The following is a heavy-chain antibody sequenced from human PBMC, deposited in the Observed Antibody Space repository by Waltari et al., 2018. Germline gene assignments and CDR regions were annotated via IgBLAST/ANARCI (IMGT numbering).Heavy chain of an antibody. J-gene: IGHJ5*02. D-gene: IGHD3-10*01. CDR1: GYTFTSYD. Sequence: QVQLVQSGAEVKKPGASVKVSCKASGYTFTSYDINWVRQVTGQGLEWMGWMNPNSGNTGYAQKFQGRFTMTRNTPISTSYMELSSLRSEVTAVYYCARQLYYYGSGSYYNWFDPWGQGTLVTVSS. CDR3: ARQLYYYGSGSYYNWFDP. V-gene: IGHV1-8*02. CDR2: MNPNSGNT.